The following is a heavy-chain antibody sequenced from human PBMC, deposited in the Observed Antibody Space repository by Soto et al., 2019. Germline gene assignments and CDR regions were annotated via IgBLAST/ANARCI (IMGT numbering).Heavy chain of an antibody. CDR2: IYYRGNT. J-gene: IGHJ4*02. CDR3: ARREGLATISYYFDY. CDR1: GDSINSDNYY. Sequence: SETLSLTCSVSGDSINSDNYYWGWIRQPPGKGLEWIGSIYYRGNTYYSPSLKTRVTISLDKSKSQFSLKLNSVTAADSAVYFCARREGLATISYYFDYWGQGTLVTVSS. V-gene: IGHV4-39*01. D-gene: IGHD3-9*01.